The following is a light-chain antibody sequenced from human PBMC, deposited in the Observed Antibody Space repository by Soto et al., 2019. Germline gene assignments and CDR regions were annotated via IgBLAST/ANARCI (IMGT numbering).Light chain of an antibody. CDR1: QSVNNY. CDR3: QQYNNWRT. Sequence: EIVLTQSPATLSLSPGERATLSCRASQSVNNYLAWYQQKPGQAPRLLIHGASTRATGIPARFSGSGSGTEFTLTISSLQSEDFAVYYCQQYNNWRTFGQGTKVDIK. CDR2: GAS. J-gene: IGKJ1*01. V-gene: IGKV3-15*01.